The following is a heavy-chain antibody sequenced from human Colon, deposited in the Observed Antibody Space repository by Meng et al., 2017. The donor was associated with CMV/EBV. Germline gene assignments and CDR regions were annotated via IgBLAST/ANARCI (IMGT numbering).Heavy chain of an antibody. CDR2: ISSSSSYI. Sequence: CAASGFPFNSYYMNWVRQAPGKGLEWVSSISSSSSYIYYAASVKGRFTISRDNANNSLYLEMNSLRPEDTALYYCVRDRGSGYSFDYWGQGTLVTVSS. CDR1: GFPFNSYY. J-gene: IGHJ4*02. CDR3: VRDRGSGYSFDY. D-gene: IGHD3-3*01. V-gene: IGHV3-21*01.